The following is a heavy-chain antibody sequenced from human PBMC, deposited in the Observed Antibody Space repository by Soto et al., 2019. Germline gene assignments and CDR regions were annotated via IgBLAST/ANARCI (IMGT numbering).Heavy chain of an antibody. Sequence: GGSQRLSCAASGFTFSSYGMHWVRQAPGKGLEWVAVIWYDGSNKYYADSVKGRFTISRDNSKNTLYLQMNSLRAEDTAVYYCARDLIAVADYFDYWGQGTLVTVSS. CDR1: GFTFSSYG. CDR2: IWYDGSNK. V-gene: IGHV3-33*01. J-gene: IGHJ4*02. D-gene: IGHD6-19*01. CDR3: ARDLIAVADYFDY.